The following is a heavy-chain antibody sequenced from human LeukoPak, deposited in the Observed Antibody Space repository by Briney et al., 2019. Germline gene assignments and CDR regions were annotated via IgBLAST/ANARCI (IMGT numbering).Heavy chain of an antibody. Sequence: PGGSLRLSCAASGFTFDDYAMHWVRQVPGKGLEWVSGISWNSASIHYVDSVKGRFTISRDNAKNSLFLQMSSLRVEDSAFYYCTKVPSGGPPDFWGQGTLVTVSS. D-gene: IGHD3-10*01. CDR2: ISWNSASI. CDR3: TKVPSGGPPDF. J-gene: IGHJ4*02. V-gene: IGHV3-9*01. CDR1: GFTFDDYA.